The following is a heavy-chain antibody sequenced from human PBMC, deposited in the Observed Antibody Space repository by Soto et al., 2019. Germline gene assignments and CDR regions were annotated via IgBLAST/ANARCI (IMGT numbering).Heavy chain of an antibody. CDR1: GFTFSSCP. D-gene: IGHD4-4*01. CDR3: ATRPPDRNYMPLDW. CDR2: THDHT. Sequence: GGSLRLSCATSGFTFSSCPMSWVRQAPGKGLEWVASTHDHTYYGDSVKGRFTISRDNSKSMLYLQMDSLRAEDTALYYCATRPPDRNYMPLDWWGQGTLVTVSS. V-gene: IGHV3-23*01. J-gene: IGHJ4*02.